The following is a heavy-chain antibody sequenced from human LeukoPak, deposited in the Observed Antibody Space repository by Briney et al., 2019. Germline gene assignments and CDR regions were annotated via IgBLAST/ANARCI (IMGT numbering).Heavy chain of an antibody. CDR2: TSETCGGR. V-gene: IGHV3-23*01. CDR1: GFAFSTSG. Sequence: PGGSLRLSCVASGFAFSTSGMSWFRQAPGRGPEWVSGTSETCGGRYYAESVRGRFTISKDNSKNNHFLQMDNLRAEDTALYYCAKAIARHRDLDAFDIWGQGTLVSVSS. CDR3: AKAIARHRDLDAFDI. J-gene: IGHJ3*02. D-gene: IGHD2-21*01.